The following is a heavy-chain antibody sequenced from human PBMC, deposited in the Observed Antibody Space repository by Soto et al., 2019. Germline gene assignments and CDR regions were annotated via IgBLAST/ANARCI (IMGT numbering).Heavy chain of an antibody. J-gene: IGHJ4*02. D-gene: IGHD2-15*01. CDR2: INYRGST. CDR3: ARDAPGVAPY. Sequence: QVQLQESGPGLVRPSQTLSLTCTVSGVSINSGDSYWNWIRQHPEKGLEWIGYINYRGSTFYNPSLKSRIIISVDTSKNQFSLSLSSVTAADTAVYYCARDAPGVAPYWGQGTLVTVSS. V-gene: IGHV4-31*03. CDR1: GVSINSGDSY.